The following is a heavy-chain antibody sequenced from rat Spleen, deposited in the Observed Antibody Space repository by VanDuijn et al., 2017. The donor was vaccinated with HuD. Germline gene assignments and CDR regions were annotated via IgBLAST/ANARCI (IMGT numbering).Heavy chain of an antibody. J-gene: IGHJ2*01. V-gene: IGHV5-20*01. D-gene: IGHD1-4*01. CDR2: ISYDGGST. CDR1: GFTFSDYY. CDR3: TTQGITAPHFDY. Sequence: EVQLAESGGGLVQPGRSLKLSCAASGFTFSDYYMAWVRQAPTEGLEWVASISYDGGSTYYRDSVKGRFTISRDNAKSSLYLQMDSLRSEDTATYYCTTQGITAPHFDYWGQGVMVTVSS.